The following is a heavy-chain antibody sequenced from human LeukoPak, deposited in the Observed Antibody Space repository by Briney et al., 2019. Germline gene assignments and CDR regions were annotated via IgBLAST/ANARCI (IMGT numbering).Heavy chain of an antibody. CDR1: GFSFSDYW. J-gene: IGHJ4*02. Sequence: GGSLRLSCVASGFSFSDYWMSWVRQAPGKGLEWVANIKEDGSEKHYVDSVKGRFSISRDNAKNSLYLQMDSLRAEDTAVYYCARVEGGIPPRPYYFDYWGLGTLVTVSS. V-gene: IGHV3-7*01. CDR2: IKEDGSEK. CDR3: ARVEGGIPPRPYYFDY. D-gene: IGHD6-6*01.